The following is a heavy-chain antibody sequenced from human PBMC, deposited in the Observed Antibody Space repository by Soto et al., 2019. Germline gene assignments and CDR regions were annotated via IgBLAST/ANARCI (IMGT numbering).Heavy chain of an antibody. Sequence: QVQLVQSGAEVKKPGASVKVSCKTSGYTFTTYGISWVRQAPGQGLECVGWIHPYSGNTNYAQNLQGRVTMTTDTSTTTAYMELRSLRSDDTAVYFCAREYSGSYFYWGQGTLVTVSS. CDR3: AREYSGSYFY. D-gene: IGHD1-26*01. V-gene: IGHV1-18*04. CDR1: GYTFTTYG. J-gene: IGHJ4*02. CDR2: IHPYSGNT.